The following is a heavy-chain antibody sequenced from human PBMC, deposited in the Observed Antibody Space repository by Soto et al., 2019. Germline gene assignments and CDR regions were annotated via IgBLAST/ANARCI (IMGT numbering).Heavy chain of an antibody. CDR1: GFIFRSYA. CDR2: ISGSGDST. V-gene: IGHV3-23*01. Sequence: EVQLLESGGGLVQPGESLRLSCAASGFIFRSYAMSWVRQAPGKGLEWVSAISGSGDSTNYADSVKGRFTVSRDKSKNTLYLQMNSLRAEDTAVYYCVKDIVVAGDYWCQGTLVTVSS. CDR3: VKDIVVAGDY. D-gene: IGHD2-15*01. J-gene: IGHJ4*02.